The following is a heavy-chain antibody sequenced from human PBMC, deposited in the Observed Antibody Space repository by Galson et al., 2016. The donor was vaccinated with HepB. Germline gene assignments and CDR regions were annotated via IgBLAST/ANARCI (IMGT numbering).Heavy chain of an antibody. V-gene: IGHV1-69*13. CDR2: IIPVSGTP. D-gene: IGHD3/OR15-3a*01. CDR1: GGTFSNFR. CDR3: ASGGPSNQALFFPEPFRT. Sequence: SVKVSCKASGGTFSNFRIDWVRQAPGQGLEWMGGIIPVSGTPNYAQKFQVRVTITADESSSTVYMEMRSLASEDTAVYYCASGGPSNQALFFPEPFRTWGQGTLVTVSS. J-gene: IGHJ4*02.